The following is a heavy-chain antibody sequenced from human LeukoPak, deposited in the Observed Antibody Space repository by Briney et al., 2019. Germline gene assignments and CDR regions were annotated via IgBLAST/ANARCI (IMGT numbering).Heavy chain of an antibody. Sequence: SETLSLTCTVSGGSISNYYWSWIRQPPGKGLEWIGYIYHSGSTYYNPSLKSRVTISVDTSKNQFSLKLSSVTAADTAVYYCAGVTMIVVGAGAFDIWGQGTMVTVSS. D-gene: IGHD3-22*01. J-gene: IGHJ3*02. CDR2: IYHSGST. CDR3: AGVTMIVVGAGAFDI. CDR1: GGSISNYY. V-gene: IGHV4-59*12.